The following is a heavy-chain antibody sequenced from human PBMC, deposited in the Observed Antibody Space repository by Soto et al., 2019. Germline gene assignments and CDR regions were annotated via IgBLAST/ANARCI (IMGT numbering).Heavy chain of an antibody. J-gene: IGHJ4*02. CDR3: GKVLIGATRHADVDS. V-gene: IGHV4-39*01. CDR1: GVSLNSGHYY. CDR2: VYYDEST. Sequence: QVQLQESGPGLLEPLETLSLTCSVSGVSLNSGHYYWVWVRQCPGKGLGWIASVYYDESTYYNPSLKSRATISIDKPRNQFSLTLKSVTAADTAVYYCGKVLIGATRHADVDSWGQGARVTVSS. D-gene: IGHD2-15*01.